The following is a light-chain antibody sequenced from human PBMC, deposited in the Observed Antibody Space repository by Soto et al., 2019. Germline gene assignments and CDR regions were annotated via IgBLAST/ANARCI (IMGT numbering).Light chain of an antibody. V-gene: IGLV2-14*01. CDR2: EVS. Sequence: QSALTQPASVSGSPGQSITISCTGTSSDIGGYDYVSWYQQHPGKAPKLIIYEVSNRPSGVSYRFSGSKSGNTASLTISGLQAEDESDYCCSSYTSSSTRVFGTGTKLTVL. CDR1: SSDIGGYDY. CDR3: SSYTSSSTRV. J-gene: IGLJ1*01.